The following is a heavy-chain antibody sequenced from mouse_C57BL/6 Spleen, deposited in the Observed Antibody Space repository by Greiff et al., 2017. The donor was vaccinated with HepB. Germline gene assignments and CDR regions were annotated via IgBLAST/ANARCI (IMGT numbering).Heavy chain of an antibody. D-gene: IGHD1-1*01. CDR1: GYTFTSYW. V-gene: IGHV1-64*01. Sequence: VQLQQSGAELVKPGASVKLSCKASGYTFTSYWMHWVKQRPGQGLEWIGMIHPNSGSTNYNEKFKSKATLTVDKASSTAYMQLSSLTSEDSAVYYCARDYYGSSYGGYWGQGTLVTVSA. CDR2: IHPNSGST. CDR3: ARDYYGSSYGGY. J-gene: IGHJ3*01.